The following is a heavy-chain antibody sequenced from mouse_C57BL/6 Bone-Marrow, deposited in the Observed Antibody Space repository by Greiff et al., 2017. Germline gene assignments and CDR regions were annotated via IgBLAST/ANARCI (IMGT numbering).Heavy chain of an antibody. CDR1: GFTFSNYW. Sequence: EVKLVESGGGLVQPGGSMKLSCVASGFTFSNYWMNWVRQSPEKGLEWVAQIRLKSDNYATHYAESVKGRFTISRDDSKSSVYLQMNNLRAEDTEIYYCTRRDAYHAMDYWGQGTSVTVSS. CDR3: TRRDAYHAMDY. CDR2: IRLKSDNYAT. J-gene: IGHJ4*01. V-gene: IGHV6-3*01.